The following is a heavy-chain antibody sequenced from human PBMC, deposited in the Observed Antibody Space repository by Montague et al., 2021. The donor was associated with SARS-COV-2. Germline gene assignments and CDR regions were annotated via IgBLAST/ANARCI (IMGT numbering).Heavy chain of an antibody. CDR1: GGSFSVYY. CDR2: INHSGST. D-gene: IGHD3-9*01. Sequence: SETLSLTCAVYGGSFSVYYWSWIRQPPGKGLEWIGEINHSGSTNYNPSLKSRVTISVDTSKNLVSLKLSSVTAADTAVYYCARMRFFDWPPHYYMDVWGKGTTVTVSS. V-gene: IGHV4-34*01. CDR3: ARMRFFDWPPHYYMDV. J-gene: IGHJ6*03.